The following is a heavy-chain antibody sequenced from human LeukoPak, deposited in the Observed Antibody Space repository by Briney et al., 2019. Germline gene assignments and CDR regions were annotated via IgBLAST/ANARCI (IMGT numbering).Heavy chain of an antibody. D-gene: IGHD3-3*01. CDR3: ARDLYAFWSGYLGY. J-gene: IGHJ4*02. V-gene: IGHV3-23*01. Sequence: GGSLRLSCAASGFTLSSYAMSWVRQAPGKGREWVSAISGSGGSTYYADSVKGRFTISRDNSKNTLYLQMNSLRAEDTAVYYCARDLYAFWSGYLGYWGQGTLVTVSS. CDR2: ISGSGGST. CDR1: GFTLSSYA.